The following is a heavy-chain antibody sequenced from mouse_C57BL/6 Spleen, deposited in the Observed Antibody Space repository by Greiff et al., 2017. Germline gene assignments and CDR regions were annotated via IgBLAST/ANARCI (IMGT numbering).Heavy chain of an antibody. Sequence: VQLQQSGPELVKPGASVKISCKASGYAFSSSWMNWVKQRPGKGLEWIGRIYPGDGDTNYNGKFKGKATLTADKSSSTAYMQLSSLTSEDSAVYFCATIYYSNWYFDVWGTGTTVTVSS. CDR1: GYAFSSSW. CDR2: IYPGDGDT. J-gene: IGHJ1*03. CDR3: ATIYYSNWYFDV. V-gene: IGHV1-82*01. D-gene: IGHD2-5*01.